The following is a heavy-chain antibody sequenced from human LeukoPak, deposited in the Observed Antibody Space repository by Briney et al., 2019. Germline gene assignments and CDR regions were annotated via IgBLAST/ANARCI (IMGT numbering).Heavy chain of an antibody. Sequence: SETLSLTCSVSGGSISSKNDYCGWIRQPPGKGLEWSGNIFYSGTTFYNPSLKNRVTISVETSKNHFSLNLSCVTAADKAVYYCASRSSGWYGQWYAPRGQGNLVTVSS. CDR1: GGSISSKNDY. CDR2: IFYSGTT. CDR3: ASRSSGWYGQWYAP. V-gene: IGHV4-39*01. D-gene: IGHD6-19*01. J-gene: IGHJ5*02.